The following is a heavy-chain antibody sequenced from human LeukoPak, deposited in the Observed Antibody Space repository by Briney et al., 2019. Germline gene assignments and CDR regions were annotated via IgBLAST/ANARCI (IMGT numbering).Heavy chain of an antibody. CDR3: ARIDDFWSGYLPFDY. Sequence: QPGGSLRLSCAASGFTFSSYWMSWVRQAPGKGLEWVANVKQDGSEKYYVDSVKGRFTISRDNAKNSLYLQMNSLRAEDTAVYYCARIDDFWSGYLPFDYWGQGTLVTVSS. V-gene: IGHV3-7*01. CDR1: GFTFSSYW. J-gene: IGHJ4*02. CDR2: VKQDGSEK. D-gene: IGHD3-3*01.